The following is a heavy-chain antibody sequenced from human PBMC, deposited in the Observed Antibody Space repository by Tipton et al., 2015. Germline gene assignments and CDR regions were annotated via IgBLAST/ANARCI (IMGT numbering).Heavy chain of an antibody. CDR3: AKEHTPYCSRTSCYGFHFDY. CDR1: GFTFSSYA. V-gene: IGHV3-23*04. D-gene: IGHD2-2*01. Sequence: QLVQSGGGLIQPGGSLRLSCAASGFTFSSYAMSWVRQAPGKGLEWVSGISGGGVRTHHADSVKGRFTISRDNSKNTLYLQMNSLRAEDTAVYYCAKEHTPYCSRTSCYGFHFDYWGQGTLVTVSS. J-gene: IGHJ4*02. CDR2: ISGGGVRT.